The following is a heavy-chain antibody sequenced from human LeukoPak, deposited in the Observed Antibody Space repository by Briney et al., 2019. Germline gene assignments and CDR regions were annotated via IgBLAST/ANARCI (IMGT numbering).Heavy chain of an antibody. J-gene: IGHJ6*03. V-gene: IGHV3-21*01. CDR1: GFTFSSYS. D-gene: IGHD3-10*01. CDR2: ISSSSSYI. Sequence: PGGSLRLSCAPSGFTFSSYSMNWVRQAPGEGLECVSSISSSSSYIYYADSVKGRFTISRDNAKNSLYLQMNSLRAEDTAVYYCARDRGSGSMDVWGKGTTVTVSS. CDR3: ARDRGSGSMDV.